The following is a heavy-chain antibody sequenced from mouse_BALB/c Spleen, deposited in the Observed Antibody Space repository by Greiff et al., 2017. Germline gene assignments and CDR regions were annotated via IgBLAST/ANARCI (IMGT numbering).Heavy chain of an antibody. CDR3: ARRDGNYEGSFDY. J-gene: IGHJ2*01. CDR2: ISYSGST. D-gene: IGHD2-1*01. Sequence: DVKLQESGPGLVKPSQSLSLTCTVTGYSITSDYAWNWIRQFPGNKLEWMGYISYSGSTSYNPSLKSRISITRDTSKNQFFLQLNSVTTEDTATYYCARRDGNYEGSFDYWGQGTTLTVSS. V-gene: IGHV3-2*02. CDR1: GYSITSDYA.